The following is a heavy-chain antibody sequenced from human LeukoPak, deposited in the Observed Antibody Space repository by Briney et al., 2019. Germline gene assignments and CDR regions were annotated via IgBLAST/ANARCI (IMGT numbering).Heavy chain of an antibody. D-gene: IGHD3-3*02. CDR1: GYTFTSYG. V-gene: IGHV1-69*04. J-gene: IGHJ4*02. CDR3: AREAFPEYY. CDR2: IIPILGIA. Sequence: SVKVSCKASGYTFTSYGISWVRRAPGQGLEWMGRIIPILGIANYAQKFQGRVTITADKSTSTAYMELSSLRSEDTAVYYCAREAFPEYYWGQGTLVTVPS.